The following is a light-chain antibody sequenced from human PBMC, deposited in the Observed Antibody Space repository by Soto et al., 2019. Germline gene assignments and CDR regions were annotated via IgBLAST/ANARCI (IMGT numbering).Light chain of an antibody. CDR3: QQYISTRT. CDR2: GAS. J-gene: IGKJ1*01. V-gene: IGKV1-5*03. Sequence: DVQMTQSPSTLSASVGDRVTITCRAGQNIRGWLAWYQHKPGKAPNLLIYGASTLESGVPSRFSGSGYGTEFTLTISSLQPDDFGTYYCQQYISTRTSGQGTKV. CDR1: QNIRGW.